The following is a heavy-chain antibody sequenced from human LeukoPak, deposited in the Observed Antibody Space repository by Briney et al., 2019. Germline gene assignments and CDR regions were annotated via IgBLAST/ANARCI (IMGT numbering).Heavy chain of an antibody. CDR2: INPNSGGT. D-gene: IGHD3-10*02. CDR3: ARGICSGGYGRFDP. Sequence: ASVKVSCKASGYTFTAYYMHWVRQAPGQGLEWMGWINPNSGGTNYAQTFQGRVTMTRDPSISTSYMELSRLTSDDTAVYYCARGICSGGYGRFDPWGQGTLVTVSS. V-gene: IGHV1-2*02. J-gene: IGHJ5*02. CDR1: GYTFTAYY.